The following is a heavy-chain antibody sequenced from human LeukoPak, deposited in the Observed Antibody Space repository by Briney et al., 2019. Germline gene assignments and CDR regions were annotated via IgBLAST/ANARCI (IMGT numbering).Heavy chain of an antibody. Sequence: SETLSLTCTVSGYSISSGYYWGWIRQPPGKGLEWIGSIYHSGSTYYNPSLKSRVTISVDTSKNQFSLKLSSVTAADTAVYYCARTSITMVRGVLLNWFDPWGQGTLVIVSS. D-gene: IGHD3-10*01. CDR2: IYHSGST. J-gene: IGHJ5*02. CDR1: GYSISSGYY. V-gene: IGHV4-38-2*02. CDR3: ARTSITMVRGVLLNWFDP.